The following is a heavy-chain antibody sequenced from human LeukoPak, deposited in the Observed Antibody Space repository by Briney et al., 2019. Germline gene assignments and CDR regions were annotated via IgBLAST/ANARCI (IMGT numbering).Heavy chain of an antibody. V-gene: IGHV4-4*07. Sequence: SETLSLTCTVSGGSISSYYWSWIRQPAGKGLEWIGRIYTSGSTNYNPSLKSRVTMSVDTSKNQFSLKLSSVTAADTAVYYCARDLGRGYSYGPRSPGAFDVWGQGTMVTVSS. CDR3: ARDLGRGYSYGPRSPGAFDV. CDR2: IYTSGST. CDR1: GGSISSYY. D-gene: IGHD5-18*01. J-gene: IGHJ3*01.